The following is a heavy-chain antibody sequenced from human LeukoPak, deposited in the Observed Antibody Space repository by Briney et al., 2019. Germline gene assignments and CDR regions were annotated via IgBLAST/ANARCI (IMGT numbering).Heavy chain of an antibody. CDR3: AKDQSRRPPRAESGGQYFQH. D-gene: IGHD3-16*01. CDR1: GFTFSSYS. Sequence: TGGSLRLSCAASGFTFSSYSMNWVRQAPGKGREWVSYISSSSSTIYYADSVKGRFTISRDNAKNSLYLQMNSLRAEDTAVYYCAKDQSRRPPRAESGGQYFQHWGQGTLVTVSS. J-gene: IGHJ1*01. V-gene: IGHV3-48*04. CDR2: ISSSSSTI.